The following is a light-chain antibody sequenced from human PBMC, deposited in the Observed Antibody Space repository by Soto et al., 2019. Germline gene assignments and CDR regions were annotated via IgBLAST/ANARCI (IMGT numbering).Light chain of an antibody. J-gene: IGKJ1*01. Sequence: EIVLTQSPGTLSLSPGERATLSCRASQGVSNNYLAWYQQKPGQAPRLLIHGAFTRATGIPARFSGSGSGTEFTLTISTLQSEDFAVYYCQHYNYWPPKTFGQGT. CDR3: QHYNYWPPKT. CDR2: GAF. V-gene: IGKV3-15*01. CDR1: QGVSNN.